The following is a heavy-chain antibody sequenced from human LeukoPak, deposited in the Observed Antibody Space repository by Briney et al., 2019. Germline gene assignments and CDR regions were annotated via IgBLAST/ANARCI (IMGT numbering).Heavy chain of an antibody. CDR2: IWYGGSNK. Sequence: PGGSLRLSCAASGFTFSSYGMHWVRQAPGKGLEWVAVIWYGGSNKYYADSVKGRFTISRDNSKNTLYLQMNSLRAEDTAVYYCARDGDSSGWTRSDYWGQGTLVIVSS. V-gene: IGHV3-33*08. CDR1: GFTFSSYG. CDR3: ARDGDSSGWTRSDY. J-gene: IGHJ4*02. D-gene: IGHD3-22*01.